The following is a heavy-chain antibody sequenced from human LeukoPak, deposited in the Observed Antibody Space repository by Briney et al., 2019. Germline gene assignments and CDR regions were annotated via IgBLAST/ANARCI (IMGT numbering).Heavy chain of an antibody. J-gene: IGHJ4*02. CDR1: GYGFSIYW. CDR2: IYPSDSDT. D-gene: IGHD6-19*01. V-gene: IGHV5-51*01. CDR3: ARCTGSSGWYFRVLDY. Sequence: GESLKISCKSSGYGFSIYWIAWVRQMPGKGLEWMGAIYPSDSDTRYSPSFQGQVTISADKSISTAYLQWSSLKASDTAMYYCARCTGSSGWYFRVLDYWGQGTLVTVSS.